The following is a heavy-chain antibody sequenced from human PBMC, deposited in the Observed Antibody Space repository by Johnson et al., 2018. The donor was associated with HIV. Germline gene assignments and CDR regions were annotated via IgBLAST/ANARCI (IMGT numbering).Heavy chain of an antibody. J-gene: IGHJ3*02. CDR2: IYSGGST. D-gene: IGHD3-10*01. CDR1: GFTVSRSY. Sequence: VQLVESGGGLIQPGGSLRFSCAGSGFTVSRSYMSWVRQAPGKGLEWVSVIYSGGSTYYADSVKGRCTISRDNSKNTLHLQMKSLRAEDTAVYYCARILVGTMVRGVSLHDAFDIWGQRTMVTVSS. V-gene: IGHV3-53*01. CDR3: ARILVGTMVRGVSLHDAFDI.